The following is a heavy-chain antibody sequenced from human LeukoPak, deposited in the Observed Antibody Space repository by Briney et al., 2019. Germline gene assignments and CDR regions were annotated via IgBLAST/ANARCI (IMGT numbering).Heavy chain of an antibody. J-gene: IGHJ4*02. CDR3: AKDHDNTDYYYYFDS. CDR2: ISETGRTT. Sequence: GGSLRISCAASGFSFNAYAMSWVRPAPGKGLEWVSGISETGRTTSYTDSVKGRFTISRDNSKNTLHLQMNRLRAEDTALYYCAKDHDNTDYYYYFDSWGQGTLVTVSS. CDR1: GFSFNAYA. D-gene: IGHD2-21*02. V-gene: IGHV3-23*01.